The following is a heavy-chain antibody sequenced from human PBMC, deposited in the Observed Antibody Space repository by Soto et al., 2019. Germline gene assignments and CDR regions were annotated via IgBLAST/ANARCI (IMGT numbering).Heavy chain of an antibody. CDR1: GGSISSGDYY. CDR2: ISYSGST. Sequence: QVQLQESGPGLVKPSQTLSLTCTVSGGSISSGDYYWSWIRQPPGKGLEWIGYISYSGSTYYNPALKSRVTISVDTSKNQSSLKLSAVTAADTAVYYCARDLYYYDSSGYYPNWFDPWGQGTLVTVSS. V-gene: IGHV4-30-4*01. J-gene: IGHJ5*02. D-gene: IGHD3-22*01. CDR3: ARDLYYYDSSGYYPNWFDP.